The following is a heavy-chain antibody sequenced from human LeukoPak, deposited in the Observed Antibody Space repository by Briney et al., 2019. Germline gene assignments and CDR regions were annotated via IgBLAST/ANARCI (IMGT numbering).Heavy chain of an antibody. CDR3: ARGGVVVAATLDP. CDR1: GGSVSSGSYY. V-gene: IGHV4-61*01. D-gene: IGHD2-15*01. Sequence: PSETLSLTCTVSGGSVSSGSYYWSWIRQPPGKGLEWIGYIYYSGSTNYNPSLKSRVTISVDTSKNQFSLKLSSVTAADTAVYYRARGGVVVAATLDPWGQGTLVTVSS. J-gene: IGHJ5*02. CDR2: IYYSGST.